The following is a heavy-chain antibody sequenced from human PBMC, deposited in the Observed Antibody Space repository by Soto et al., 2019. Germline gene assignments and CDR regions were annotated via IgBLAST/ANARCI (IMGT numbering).Heavy chain of an antibody. CDR3: ARGTTVTSIFGMGV. J-gene: IGHJ6*02. CDR2: ISVYNGNT. CDR1: GYTFTSYV. Sequence: QAQLVQSGAEVKNPGASVKVSCKASGYTFTSYVISWVRQAPGQELEWMGWISVYNGNTNYAQKLQGRVTMTTDTSTSTSYMELRSMSSDDTAVYYCARGTTVTSIFGMGVWGQGTTVTFSS. D-gene: IGHD4-17*01. V-gene: IGHV1-18*01.